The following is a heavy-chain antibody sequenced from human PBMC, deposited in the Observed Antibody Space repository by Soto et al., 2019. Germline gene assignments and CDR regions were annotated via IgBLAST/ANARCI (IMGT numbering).Heavy chain of an antibody. CDR3: ARERLQYEHYYDSSGYYFFDY. J-gene: IGHJ4*02. Sequence: ASVKVSCKASGYTFTGYYMHWVRQAPGQGLEWMGWINPNSGGTNYAQKFQGWVTMTRDTSISTAYMELSRLRSEDTAVYYCARERLQYEHYYDSSGYYFFDYWGQGTLVTVSS. D-gene: IGHD3-22*01. V-gene: IGHV1-2*04. CDR2: INPNSGGT. CDR1: GYTFTGYY.